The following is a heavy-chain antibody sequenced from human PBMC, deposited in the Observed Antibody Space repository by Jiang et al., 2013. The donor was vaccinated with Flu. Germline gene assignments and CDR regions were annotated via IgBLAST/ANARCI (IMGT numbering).Heavy chain of an antibody. D-gene: IGHD3-22*01. CDR2: IKLDGTET. CDR3: ATWAKSFQSSGYYDNFDY. V-gene: IGHV3-7*03. Sequence: PGGSLRLSCAASGLTFSSYWMSWVRQAPRKGLEWVANIKLDGTETYYVDSVKGRFTISRDNAKNSLYLQMNSLRAEDTAMYYCATWAKSFQSSGYYDNFDYWGQGTLVTVSS. CDR1: GLTFSSYW. J-gene: IGHJ4*02.